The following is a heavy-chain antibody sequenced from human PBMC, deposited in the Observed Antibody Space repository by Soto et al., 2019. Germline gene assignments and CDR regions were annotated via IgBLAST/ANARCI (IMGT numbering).Heavy chain of an antibody. D-gene: IGHD6-19*01. Sequence: GASVKVSCKASGYTFTSYYMHWVRQAPGQGLEWMGIINPSGGSTSYAQKFQGRVTMTRDTSTSTVYMELSSLRSEDTAVYYCARAYGGGWPTPAEYFQHWGQGTLVTVS. CDR3: ARAYGGGWPTPAEYFQH. CDR2: INPSGGST. V-gene: IGHV1-46*01. J-gene: IGHJ1*01. CDR1: GYTFTSYY.